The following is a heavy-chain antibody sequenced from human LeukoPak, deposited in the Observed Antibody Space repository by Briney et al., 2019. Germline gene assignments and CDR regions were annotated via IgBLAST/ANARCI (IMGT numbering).Heavy chain of an antibody. CDR1: GFTFSSYG. CDR2: ISYDGSNK. CDR3: ATLQQTIPFGY. J-gene: IGHJ4*02. Sequence: PGGSLRLSCAASGFTFSSYGMHWVRQAPGKGLEWVAVISYDGSNKYYADSVKGRFTISRDNSKNTLYLQMNSLRAEDTAVYYCATLQQTIPFGYWGQGTLVTVSS. V-gene: IGHV3-30*03. D-gene: IGHD4-11*01.